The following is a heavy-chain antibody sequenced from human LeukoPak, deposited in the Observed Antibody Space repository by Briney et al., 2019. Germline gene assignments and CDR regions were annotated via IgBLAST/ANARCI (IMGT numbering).Heavy chain of an antibody. CDR1: GYTFTDYY. J-gene: IGHJ4*02. CDR3: AGVTDYGNDY. V-gene: IGHV1-2*02. Sequence: ASVKVTFKASGYTFTDYYMHWVRQAPGQGLEWMGWINPNSGGTTYAQKFQGRVTMTRDTSISTAYMELSRLRSDDTAVFYCAGVTDYGNDYWGQGTLVTVSS. D-gene: IGHD4-17*01. CDR2: INPNSGGT.